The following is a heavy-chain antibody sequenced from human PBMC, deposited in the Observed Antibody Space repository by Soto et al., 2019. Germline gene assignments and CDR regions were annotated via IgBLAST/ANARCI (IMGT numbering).Heavy chain of an antibody. CDR2: IYHGGTT. Sequence: KPSETLSLTCTVSGGSISSGSYWAWIRQPPGKGPEWIASIYHGGTTFYNPSLKSRITISVDTSNNQFSLKLTSVTAADTAVYYCARVHVMVVAGSTFDYWGHGTLVTVSS. D-gene: IGHD6-19*01. V-gene: IGHV4-38-2*02. CDR1: GGSISSGSY. J-gene: IGHJ4*01. CDR3: ARVHVMVVAGSTFDY.